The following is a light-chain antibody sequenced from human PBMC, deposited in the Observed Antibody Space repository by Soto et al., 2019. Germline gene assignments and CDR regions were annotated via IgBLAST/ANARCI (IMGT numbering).Light chain of an antibody. V-gene: IGLV2-14*01. CDR3: SSFTSSLTWV. Sequence: QSALTQPASVSGSPGQSITISCTGTATDVGSYNYVSWYQQHPNKAPKLMIYEVSNRPSGISNRFFGSKSGNTASLTISGLQAEDKADYYCSSFTSSLTWVFGGGTKVTVL. J-gene: IGLJ3*02. CDR1: ATDVGSYNY. CDR2: EVS.